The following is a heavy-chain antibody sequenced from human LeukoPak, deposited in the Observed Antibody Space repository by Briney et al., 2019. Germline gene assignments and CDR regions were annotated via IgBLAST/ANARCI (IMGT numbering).Heavy chain of an antibody. Sequence: TGGSLRLSCAASGFTFSSYGMHWVRQAPGKGLEWVAVISYDGSNKYYADSVKGRFTISRDNSKNTLYLQMDSLRAEDTAIFYCARGDPGSWYGYYCDYWGQGTLVTVSS. CDR2: ISYDGSNK. J-gene: IGHJ4*02. CDR3: ARGDPGSWYGYYCDY. CDR1: GFTFSSYG. D-gene: IGHD6-13*01. V-gene: IGHV3-30*03.